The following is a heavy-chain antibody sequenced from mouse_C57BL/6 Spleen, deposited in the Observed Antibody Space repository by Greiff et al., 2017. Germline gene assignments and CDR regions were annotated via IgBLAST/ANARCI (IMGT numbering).Heavy chain of an antibody. J-gene: IGHJ4*01. CDR3: ARGGDGYAMDC. V-gene: IGHV1-52*01. CDR1: GYTFTSYW. Sequence: VQLQQPGAELVRPGSSVKLSCKASGYTFTSYWMHWVKQRPIQGLEWIGNIDPSDSETHYNQKFKDKATLTVDKSSSTAYMQLSSLTSEDSAVYYCARGGDGYAMDCWGQRNSVTISS. CDR2: IDPSDSET. D-gene: IGHD2-3*01.